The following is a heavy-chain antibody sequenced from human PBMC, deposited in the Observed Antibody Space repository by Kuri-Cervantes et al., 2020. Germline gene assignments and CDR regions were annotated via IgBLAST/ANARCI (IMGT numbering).Heavy chain of an antibody. Sequence: GESLKISCAASGFTFTSYWMSWVRQPTGKGLEWVSSIATAGATYYSGSLKGRITISRENAKNSVYLQINSLRADDTALYYCARGLRGGLDPWGQGTLVTVSS. CDR3: ARGLRGGLDP. CDR2: IATAGAT. D-gene: IGHD5/OR15-5a*01. CDR1: GFTFTSYW. V-gene: IGHV3-13*01. J-gene: IGHJ5*02.